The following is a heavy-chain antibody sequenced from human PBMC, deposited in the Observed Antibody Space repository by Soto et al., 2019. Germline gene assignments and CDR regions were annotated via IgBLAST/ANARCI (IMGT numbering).Heavy chain of an antibody. D-gene: IGHD1-26*01. V-gene: IGHV4-39*01. CDR2: IYYSGST. Sequence: SETLSLTCTVSGGSISSSSYYWGWIRQPPGKGLEWIGSIYYSGSTYYNPSLKSRVTISVDTSKNQFSLKLSSVTAADTAVYYCARLGSPYYYYGMDVWGQGTTVTVSS. CDR3: ARLGSPYYYYGMDV. CDR1: GGSISSSSYY. J-gene: IGHJ6*02.